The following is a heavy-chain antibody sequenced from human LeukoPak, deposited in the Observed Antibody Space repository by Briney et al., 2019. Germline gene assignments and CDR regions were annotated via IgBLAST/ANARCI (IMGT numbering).Heavy chain of an antibody. Sequence: GGSLRLSCAASGFTFSSYWMHWVRQAPGKGLVWVSRIISDGSSASYADSVEGRFTISRDNAKNTLFLQMNSLRAEDTALYYCAREDVDITVATSGAFDIWGQGTMVTVSS. CDR1: GFTFSSYW. V-gene: IGHV3-74*01. D-gene: IGHD6-19*01. CDR3: AREDVDITVATSGAFDI. CDR2: IISDGSSA. J-gene: IGHJ3*02.